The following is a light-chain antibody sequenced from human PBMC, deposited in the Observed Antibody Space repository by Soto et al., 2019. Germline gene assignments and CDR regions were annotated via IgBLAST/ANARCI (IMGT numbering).Light chain of an antibody. CDR1: QSVSNSL. CDR2: DVS. V-gene: IGKV3-20*01. J-gene: IGKJ2*01. Sequence: IGLTQAPGTLSLSPGEGATLSCRASQSVSNSLLAWFQQKPGQAPRLLIHDVSSRATGIPDRFSGSGSGTDFTLSISRLEPEDFAVYYCHQYGSSPLTFGQGTKLEIK. CDR3: HQYGSSPLT.